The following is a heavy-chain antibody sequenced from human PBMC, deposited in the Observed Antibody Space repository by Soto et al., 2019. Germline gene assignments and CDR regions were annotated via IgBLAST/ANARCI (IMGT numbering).Heavy chain of an antibody. J-gene: IGHJ3*01. CDR2: ISASSTTI. CDR1: GFSFSVYS. V-gene: IGHV3-48*02. D-gene: IGHD3-22*01. Sequence: GGSLRLSCAASGFSFSVYSMNWVRQAPGKGLEWVSFISASSTTIYYADSVKGRFTISRDSAKNSLYLQMNSLRDEDTAVYYCARGHNYDSTDAFDLWGQGTMVTVSS. CDR3: ARGHNYDSTDAFDL.